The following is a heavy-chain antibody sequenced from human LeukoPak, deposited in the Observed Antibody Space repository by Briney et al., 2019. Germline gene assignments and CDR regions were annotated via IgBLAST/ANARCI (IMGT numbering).Heavy chain of an antibody. CDR2: INTDGSST. CDR3: AKGPYSNYDYHYMDV. CDR1: GFTFSSYW. Sequence: PGGSLRLSCAASGFTFSSYWMHWVRQAPGKGLVWVSRINTDGSSTSYADSVKGRFTISRDNAKNSLYLQMNTLRAEDMALYYCAKGPYSNYDYHYMDVWGKGTTVTVSS. J-gene: IGHJ6*03. D-gene: IGHD4-11*01. V-gene: IGHV3-74*01.